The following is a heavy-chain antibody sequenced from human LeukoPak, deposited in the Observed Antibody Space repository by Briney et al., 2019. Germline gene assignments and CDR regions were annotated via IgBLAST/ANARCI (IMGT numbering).Heavy chain of an antibody. Sequence: SETLSLTCTVSGGSISSYYWSWIRQPPGKGLEWIGYIYYSGSTNYNPSLKSRVTISVDTSKNQFSLKLSSVTAADTAVYYCARCGYRNWFDPWGQGTLVTVSS. V-gene: IGHV4-59*08. J-gene: IGHJ5*02. D-gene: IGHD5-18*01. CDR3: ARCGYRNWFDP. CDR1: GGSISSYY. CDR2: IYYSGST.